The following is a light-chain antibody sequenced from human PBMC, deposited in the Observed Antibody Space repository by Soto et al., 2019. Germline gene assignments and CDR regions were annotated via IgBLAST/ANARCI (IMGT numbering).Light chain of an antibody. CDR1: QSISGW. Sequence: DIQMTQSPSTLSATVGDRVTITCRSSQSISGWLAWYQQKPGKAPNLLISDASSLESGVPSRFSGSGSGTEFTLTISGLQPDDFATYYCQQYSSYSSFGQGTKLEIK. V-gene: IGKV1-5*01. CDR2: DAS. CDR3: QQYSSYSS. J-gene: IGKJ2*01.